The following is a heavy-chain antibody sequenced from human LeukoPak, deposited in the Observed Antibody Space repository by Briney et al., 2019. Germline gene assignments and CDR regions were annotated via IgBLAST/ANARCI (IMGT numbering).Heavy chain of an antibody. Sequence: SVKVSCKASGGTFSSYAISWVRQAPGQGLEWMGGIIPIFGTANYAQKFQGRVTITTDESTSTAYMELSSLRSDDTAVYYCARDSYYGSGSYSTSWGQGTLVTVSS. CDR3: ARDSYYGSGSYSTS. J-gene: IGHJ5*02. V-gene: IGHV1-69*05. CDR2: IIPIFGTA. CDR1: GGTFSSYA. D-gene: IGHD3-10*01.